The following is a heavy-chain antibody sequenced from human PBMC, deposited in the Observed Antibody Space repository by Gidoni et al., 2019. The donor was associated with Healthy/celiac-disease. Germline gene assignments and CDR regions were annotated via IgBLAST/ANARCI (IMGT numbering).Heavy chain of an antibody. V-gene: IGHV3-11*01. D-gene: IGHD3-3*01. Sequence: QVQLVESGGGLVKPGGSLRPSCAASGFTFSDYYMSWIRQAPGKGLEWFSYIGSSGITIYYADPVRGRFTISRDKAKTYLYLKLTTLGPKDPAVYTFARSVTFFGVFMHVFDIWGQGTMSTV. CDR1: GFTFSDYY. J-gene: IGHJ3*02. CDR3: ARSVTFFGVFMHVFDI. CDR2: IGSSGITI.